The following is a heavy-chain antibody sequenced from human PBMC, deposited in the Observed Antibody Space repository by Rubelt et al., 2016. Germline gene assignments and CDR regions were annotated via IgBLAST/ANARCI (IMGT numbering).Heavy chain of an antibody. CDR3: AKDRVSYYYGMDV. V-gene: IGHV3-30*04. Sequence: QVQLVESGGGVVQPGRSLRLSCAASGFTFSSYSMHGVRQAPGKGLEWVAVISYDGSNKYYANSLKGRFNISRENSKNTLNLQMNSLRTEDTALYYCAKDRVSYYYGMDVWGQGTTVTVSS. CDR1: GFTFSSYS. J-gene: IGHJ6*02. D-gene: IGHD2-21*01. CDR2: ISYDGSNK.